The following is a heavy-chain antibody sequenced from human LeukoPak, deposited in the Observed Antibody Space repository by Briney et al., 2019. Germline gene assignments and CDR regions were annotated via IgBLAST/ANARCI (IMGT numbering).Heavy chain of an antibody. CDR1: GFTFSSYA. CDR2: ISGSGGST. CDR3: AKDRSRWLREKLLDY. Sequence: PGGSLRLSCAASGFTFSSYAMSWVRQAPGKGLEWVSAISGSGGSTYYADSVKGRFTISRDNSKNTLYLQMNSLRAEDTAVYYCAKDRSRWLREKLLDYWGQGTLVTVSS. D-gene: IGHD5-24*01. V-gene: IGHV3-23*01. J-gene: IGHJ4*02.